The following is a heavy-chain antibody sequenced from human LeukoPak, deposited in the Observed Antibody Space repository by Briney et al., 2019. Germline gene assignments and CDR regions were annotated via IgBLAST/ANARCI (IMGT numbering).Heavy chain of an antibody. Sequence: GGSLRLSCAASGFTFSIYDMCWVRQAPGKGLEWVSGISGRDGTTYYADSVKGRFTISRDNSKNALYLQMNSLIAEDSAVYYCAKTTSSAYSGTYLPDYWGQGTLVTVSS. D-gene: IGHD1-26*01. J-gene: IGHJ4*02. V-gene: IGHV3-23*01. CDR1: GFTFSIYD. CDR2: ISGRDGTT. CDR3: AKTTSSAYSGTYLPDY.